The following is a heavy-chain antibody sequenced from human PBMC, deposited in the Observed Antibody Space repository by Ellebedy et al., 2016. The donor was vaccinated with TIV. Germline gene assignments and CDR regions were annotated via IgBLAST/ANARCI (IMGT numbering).Heavy chain of an antibody. Sequence: MPSETLSLTCSVSGGSISSISYHWGWVRQSPGKGLEWIGNSHYSGSTYYNPSLRSRVTISVDTSKNQLSLRLSSVTAADTAVYYCARDGAGRWDYWGPGTLVTVSS. J-gene: IGHJ4*02. CDR2: SHYSGST. CDR1: GGSISSISYH. CDR3: ARDGAGRWDY. V-gene: IGHV4-39*07. D-gene: IGHD4-23*01.